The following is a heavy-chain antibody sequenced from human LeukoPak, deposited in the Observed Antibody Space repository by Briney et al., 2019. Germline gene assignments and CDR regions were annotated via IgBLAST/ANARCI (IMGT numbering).Heavy chain of an antibody. D-gene: IGHD3-3*01. V-gene: IGHV3-7*04. CDR3: VRATSGFDY. CDR1: GFTFSSYW. CDR2: IKQDGSEK. Sequence: PGGSLRLSCAASGFTFSSYWMNWVRQAPGKGLEWVANIKQDGSEKYYVDSVKGRFTISRDNAKNSLYLQMNSLRAGDTAVYYCVRATSGFDYWGQGTLVTVSS. J-gene: IGHJ4*02.